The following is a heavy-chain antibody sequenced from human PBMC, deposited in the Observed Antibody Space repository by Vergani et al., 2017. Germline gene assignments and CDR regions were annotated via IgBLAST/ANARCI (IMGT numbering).Heavy chain of an antibody. CDR3: ARGFSGFWSGYFRFGPYYYYMDV. V-gene: IGHV4-34*01. J-gene: IGHJ6*03. Sequence: QVQLQQWGAGLLKPSETLSLTCAVYGGSFSGYYWSWIRQPPGKGLEWIREINHSGSTNYNPSLKSRVTISVDTSKNQFSLKLSSVTAADTAVYYCARGFSGFWSGYFRFGPYYYYMDVWGKGTTVTVSS. CDR1: GGSFSGYY. D-gene: IGHD3-3*01. CDR2: INHSGST.